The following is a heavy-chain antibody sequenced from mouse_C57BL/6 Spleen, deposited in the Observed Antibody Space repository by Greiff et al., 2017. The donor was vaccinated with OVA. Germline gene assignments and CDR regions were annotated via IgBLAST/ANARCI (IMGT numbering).Heavy chain of an antibody. CDR3: PIYYRAY. CDR1: GFNIKDDD. J-gene: IGHJ2*01. CDR2: IDPEDGDT. V-gene: IGHV14-4*01. D-gene: IGHD2-1*01. Sequence: EVQLQESGAELVRPGASVKLSCTASGFNIKDDDMHWVKQRPEQGLEWIGWIDPEDGDTEYASKFQGKATITADPSSHTAYLQLSSRTSEDTAVCYCPIYYRAYWGQGTTLTVSS.